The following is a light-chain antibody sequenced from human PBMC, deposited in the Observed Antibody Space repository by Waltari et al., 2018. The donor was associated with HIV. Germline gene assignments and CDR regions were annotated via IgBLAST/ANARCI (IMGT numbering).Light chain of an antibody. J-gene: IGLJ3*02. CDR1: TSALGAYDH. V-gene: IGLV2-14*01. CDR3: GSYTSSTAWV. CDR2: EVN. Sequence: QSALTQPASVSGSPGQSITVPCTGTTSALGAYDHVSWYQQHPGKTPNLIIYEVNNRPSGVSNRFSGSKSGNTASLTISGLQAEDEADYYCGSYTSSTAWVFGGGT.